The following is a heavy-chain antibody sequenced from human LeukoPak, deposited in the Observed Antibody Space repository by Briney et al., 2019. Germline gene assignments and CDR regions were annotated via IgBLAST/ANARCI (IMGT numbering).Heavy chain of an antibody. CDR3: ARQDYGSGSYPFDY. CDR2: FYYSGSM. V-gene: IGHV4-39*01. CDR1: GGSISSYY. D-gene: IGHD3-10*01. Sequence: SETLSLTCTVSGGSISSYYWSWIRQPPGEGLEWIGTFYYSGSMYYNPSLKSRVTISVDTSKNQLSLKLSSVTAADTAVYYCARQDYGSGSYPFDYWGQGTLVTVSS. J-gene: IGHJ4*02.